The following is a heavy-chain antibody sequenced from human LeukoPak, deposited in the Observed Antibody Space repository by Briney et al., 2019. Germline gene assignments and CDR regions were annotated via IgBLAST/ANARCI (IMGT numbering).Heavy chain of an antibody. V-gene: IGHV3-21*01. D-gene: IGHD1-26*01. J-gene: IGHJ6*02. CDR2: ISSSSSYI. CDR3: ARDYYRESRDYYYYYGMDV. Sequence: KSGGSLRLSCAASGFTFSSYSMNWVRQAPGKGLEWVSSISSSSSYIYYADSVKGRFTISRDNAKNSLYLQMNSLRAEDTAVYYCARDYYRESRDYYYYYGMDVWGQGTTVTVSS. CDR1: GFTFSSYS.